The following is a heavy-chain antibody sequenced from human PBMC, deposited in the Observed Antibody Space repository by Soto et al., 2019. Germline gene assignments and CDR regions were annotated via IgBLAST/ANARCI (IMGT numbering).Heavy chain of an antibody. V-gene: IGHV3-21*01. CDR3: DIGYCSSKSCYRGY. CDR1: GFTFSSYS. D-gene: IGHD2-2*02. CDR2: ISSSSSYI. Sequence: PGGSLRLSCAASGFTFSSYSMNWVRQAPGKGLEWVSSISSSSSYIYYADSVKGRFTISRDNAKNSLYLQMNSLRAEDTAVYYCDIGYCSSKSCYRGYWGKGTLVTVSS. J-gene: IGHJ4*02.